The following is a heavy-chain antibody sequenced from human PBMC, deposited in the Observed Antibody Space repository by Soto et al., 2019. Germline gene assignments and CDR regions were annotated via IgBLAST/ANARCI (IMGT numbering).Heavy chain of an antibody. CDR2: IVVGSGNT. V-gene: IGHV1-58*01. CDR3: AAEFDADYGMDG. CDR1: GFTFTSSA. D-gene: IGHD3-16*01. Sequence: SVKVSCKASGFTFTSSAVQWVRQARGQRLEWIGWIVVGSGNTNYAQKFQERVTITRDMSTSTAYMELSSLRSEDTAVYYCAAEFDADYGMDGWGQGPTVTVAS. J-gene: IGHJ6*02.